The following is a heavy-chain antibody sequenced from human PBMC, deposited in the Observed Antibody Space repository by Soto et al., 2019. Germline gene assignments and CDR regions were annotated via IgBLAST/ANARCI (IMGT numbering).Heavy chain of an antibody. J-gene: IGHJ4*02. D-gene: IGHD6-19*01. CDR2: IYYTGST. V-gene: IGHV4-59*01. CDR1: GGSISSYY. Sequence: QVQLQESGPGLVKPSETLSLTCTVSGGSISSYYWSWIRQPPGKGLEWIGYIYYTGSTNYNPFLKSRVTIAIDTSKNQFSLKVSSVTAADTAVYYCARLWSSGWIDYWGQGTLLTVSS. CDR3: ARLWSSGWIDY.